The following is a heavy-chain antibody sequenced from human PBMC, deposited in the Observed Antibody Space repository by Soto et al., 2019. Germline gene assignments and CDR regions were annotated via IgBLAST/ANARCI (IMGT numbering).Heavy chain of an antibody. CDR1: GYTFTSYG. Sequence: QVQLVQSGAEVKKPGASVKVSCKASGYTFTSYGISWVRQAPGQGLEWMGWISAYNGNTNYAQKLQGRVTMTTDTSTITAYMELRSLRSDDTAVYYCAREGVATVTPFDYYYYGMDVWGQGTTVTVSS. J-gene: IGHJ6*02. CDR3: AREGVATVTPFDYYYYGMDV. D-gene: IGHD4-4*01. CDR2: ISAYNGNT. V-gene: IGHV1-18*04.